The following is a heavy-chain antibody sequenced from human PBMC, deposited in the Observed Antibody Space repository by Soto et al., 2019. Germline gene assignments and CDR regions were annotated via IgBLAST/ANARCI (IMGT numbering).Heavy chain of an antibody. Sequence: QVQLVQSGAEVRKPGSSVKVSCKASGDTFDSYTLSWVRQAPGQGLEWMGRIIPILGITNYALRFQGRVTLTADMSTSTAYLELSGLRSVDTAIYFCARDSYYYVSSKGGGYWGQGTLVTVSS. D-gene: IGHD3-10*01. J-gene: IGHJ4*02. CDR2: IIPILGIT. V-gene: IGHV1-69*08. CDR1: GDTFDSYT. CDR3: ARDSYYYVSSKGGGY.